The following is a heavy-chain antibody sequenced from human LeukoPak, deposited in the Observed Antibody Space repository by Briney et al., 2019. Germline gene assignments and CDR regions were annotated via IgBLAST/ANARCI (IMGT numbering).Heavy chain of an antibody. CDR2: IYYSGST. D-gene: IGHD3-3*01. J-gene: IGHJ2*01. Sequence: SETLSLTCTVSGGSIISSSYYWVWIRQPPGKGLEWIGSIYYSGSTYYNPSLKSRVTISVDTSKNQFSLKLSSVTAADTAVYYCARQGSPSITIFGVVIIPLWYFDLWGRGTLVTVSS. V-gene: IGHV4-39*01. CDR1: GGSIISSSYY. CDR3: ARQGSPSITIFGVVIIPLWYFDL.